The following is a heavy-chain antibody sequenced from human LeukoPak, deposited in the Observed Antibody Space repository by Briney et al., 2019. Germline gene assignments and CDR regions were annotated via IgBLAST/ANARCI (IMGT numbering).Heavy chain of an antibody. CDR2: IYHSGST. J-gene: IGHJ4*02. CDR3: ARDLQRRDGSWALDY. CDR1: GYSISSGYY. Sequence: SETLSLTCTVSGYSISSGYYWGWIRQPPGKGLEWIGSIYHSGSTYYNPSLKSRVTISVDTSKNQFSLKLSSVTAADTAVYYCARDLQRRDGSWALDYWGQGTLVTVSS. D-gene: IGHD5-24*01. V-gene: IGHV4-38-2*02.